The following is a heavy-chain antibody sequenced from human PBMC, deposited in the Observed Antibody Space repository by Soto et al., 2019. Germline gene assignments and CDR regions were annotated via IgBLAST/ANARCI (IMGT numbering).Heavy chain of an antibody. Sequence: QVQLVQSGAEVKKPGASVKVSCKASGYTFTGYDMHWVRQAPGQGLEWMGWINPNSGGTNYAQKFQGRVTMPRDTSLSTAYLALSRLRSEDTAVYYCASYYDRSGYHDYWGQGTLVTVSS. J-gene: IGHJ4*01. V-gene: IGHV1-2*02. D-gene: IGHD3-22*01. CDR3: ASYYDRSGYHDY. CDR1: GYTFTGYD. CDR2: INPNSGGT.